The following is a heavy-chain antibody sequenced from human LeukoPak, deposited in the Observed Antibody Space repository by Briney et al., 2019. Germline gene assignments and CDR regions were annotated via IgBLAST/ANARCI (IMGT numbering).Heavy chain of an antibody. Sequence: TGGSLRLSCTASGFTFGDYAMSWVRQAPGKGLEWVGFIRSKAYGGTTEYAASVKGRFTISRDDSKSIAYLQMNSLKTEDTAVYYCTTYSNSKPDYWGQGTLVTVSS. CDR3: TTYSNSKPDY. CDR1: GFTFGDYA. D-gene: IGHD4-11*01. CDR2: IRSKAYGGTT. J-gene: IGHJ4*02. V-gene: IGHV3-49*04.